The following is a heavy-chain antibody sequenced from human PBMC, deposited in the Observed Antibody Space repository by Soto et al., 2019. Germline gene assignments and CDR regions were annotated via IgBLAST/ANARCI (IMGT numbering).Heavy chain of an antibody. D-gene: IGHD1-26*01. CDR2: IAYDGTIK. CDR3: ARDKIKGAPDYLDS. V-gene: IGHV3-30-3*01. J-gene: IGHJ4*02. Sequence: QEQLVESGGDVVQPGRSLTLSCAASGFTFSANAMHWVRQAPGKGLEWVAVIAYDGTIKIYRDSVKGRFTISRDDSKSTLYLQMNSLRPEETDVYYCARDKIKGAPDYLDSWGQGTLVTVSS. CDR1: GFTFSANA.